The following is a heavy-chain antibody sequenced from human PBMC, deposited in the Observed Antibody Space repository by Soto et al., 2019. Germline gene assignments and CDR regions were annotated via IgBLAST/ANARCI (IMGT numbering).Heavy chain of an antibody. CDR1: GGSISSGGYY. CDR3: ARAPSPYYDILTGYSGGQKYYFDY. D-gene: IGHD3-9*01. V-gene: IGHV4-31*03. J-gene: IGHJ4*02. Sequence: SETLSLTCTVSGGSISSGGYYWSWIRQHPGKGLEWIGYIYYSGSTYYNPSLKSRVTISVDTSKNQFSLKLSSVTAADTAVYYCARAPSPYYDILTGYSGGQKYYFDYWGQGTLVTVSS. CDR2: IYYSGST.